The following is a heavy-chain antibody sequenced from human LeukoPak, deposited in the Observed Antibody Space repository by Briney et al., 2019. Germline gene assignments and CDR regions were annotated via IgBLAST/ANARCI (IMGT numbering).Heavy chain of an antibody. Sequence: ASVKVSCKASGYTFTNYGVNWVRQAPGEGLEWMGWINTNSGDPTYAQGFTGRFVFSLDTSVSTAYLQISSLKAEDTAVYYCARDGFDWFFDYWGQGTLVTVSS. CDR2: INTNSGDP. V-gene: IGHV7-4-1*02. CDR1: GYTFTNYG. J-gene: IGHJ4*02. CDR3: ARDGFDWFFDY. D-gene: IGHD3-9*01.